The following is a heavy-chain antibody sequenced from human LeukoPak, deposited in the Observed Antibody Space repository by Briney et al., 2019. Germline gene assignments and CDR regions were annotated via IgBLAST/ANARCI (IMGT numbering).Heavy chain of an antibody. V-gene: IGHV3-48*03. CDR3: ARDLGYCTSTSCYSLYGMDV. CDR2: ISSRGSTI. J-gene: IGHJ6*04. D-gene: IGHD2-2*02. Sequence: PGGSLRLSCAASGFTFSSYEMNWVRQAPGKGLEWVSYISSRGSTIYYADSVKGRFTISRDNAKNSLYLQMNSLRAEDTAVYYCARDLGYCTSTSCYSLYGMDVWGKGTTVTVSS. CDR1: GFTFSSYE.